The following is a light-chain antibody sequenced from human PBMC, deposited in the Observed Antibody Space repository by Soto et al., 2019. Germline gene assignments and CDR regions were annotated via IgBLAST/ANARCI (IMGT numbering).Light chain of an antibody. CDR3: QPRGVWPTST. CDR2: DAS. V-gene: IGKV3-11*01. Sequence: DIVLTQSPGTLSLSPGERATLSCRASQSIGTYLAWYQHKPRQAPRLVIYDASDRPSGNPARFSGSGSGTNFTLTLSGLEAEDFAVYYCQPRGVWPTSTFGGGTKVEIK. J-gene: IGKJ4*01. CDR1: QSIGTY.